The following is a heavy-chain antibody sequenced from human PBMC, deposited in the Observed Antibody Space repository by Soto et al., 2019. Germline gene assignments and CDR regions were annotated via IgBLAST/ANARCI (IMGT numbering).Heavy chain of an antibody. Sequence: ASVKVSCKASGYTFTSYSMHWVRQAPGQGLEWMGIINPSGGSTLYAQKFQGRVTMTSDTSTSTVYMELNSLRSEDTAVYYCARVVAAPVYYGMDVWGQGTTVTVSS. D-gene: IGHD6-6*01. J-gene: IGHJ6*02. CDR1: GYTFTSYS. V-gene: IGHV1-46*01. CDR2: INPSGGST. CDR3: ARVVAAPVYYGMDV.